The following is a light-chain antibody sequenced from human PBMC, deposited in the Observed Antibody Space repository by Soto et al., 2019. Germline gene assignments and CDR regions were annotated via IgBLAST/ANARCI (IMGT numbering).Light chain of an antibody. J-gene: IGKJ4*02. Sequence: EIVLTQSPATLSLSPGERATLSCRASQSVTTYLTWYQQKPGQPPRLLIYDASNRATGIPARFSGSGSGTDFTLTITNLEPEDSAVYSCHQRSSWPLTFGGGTKVEIK. V-gene: IGKV3-11*01. CDR3: HQRSSWPLT. CDR1: QSVTTY. CDR2: DAS.